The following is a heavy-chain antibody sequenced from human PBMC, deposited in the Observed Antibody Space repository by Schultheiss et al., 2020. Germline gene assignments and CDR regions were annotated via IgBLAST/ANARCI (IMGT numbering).Heavy chain of an antibody. V-gene: IGHV3-23*01. CDR3: AKVAWGTYRYTDY. CDR1: GFTFSTYA. Sequence: GGSLRLSCAASGFTFSTYAMFWVRQAPGKGLEWVAAISAGGDSTYYADSVRGRFTISRDNSKNTLYLQMNSLRAEDTAVYYSAKVAWGTYRYTDYWGQGTLVTVSS. CDR2: ISAGGDST. J-gene: IGHJ4*02. D-gene: IGHD3-16*02.